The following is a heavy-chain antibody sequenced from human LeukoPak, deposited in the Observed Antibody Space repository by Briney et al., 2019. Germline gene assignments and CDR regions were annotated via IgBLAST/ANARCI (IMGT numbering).Heavy chain of an antibody. D-gene: IGHD3-3*01. CDR1: GFTFGDYA. CDR2: IRYDGSNK. Sequence: GGSLRLSCTASGFTFGDYAMSWVRQAPGKGLEWVAFIRYDGSNKYYADSVKGRFTISRDNSKNTLYLQMNSLRAEDTAVYYCAKDVLRFLEWFSPNWFDPWGQGTLVTVSS. J-gene: IGHJ5*02. CDR3: AKDVLRFLEWFSPNWFDP. V-gene: IGHV3-30*02.